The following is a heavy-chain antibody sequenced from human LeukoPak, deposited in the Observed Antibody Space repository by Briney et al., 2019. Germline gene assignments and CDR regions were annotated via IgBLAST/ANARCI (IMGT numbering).Heavy chain of an antibody. D-gene: IGHD5-12*01. Sequence: PGGSLRLSCAASGFIFSKYAMHWVRQAPGKGLEYVSAISSSGDNTYYANSVKGRFTISRDNSKNTLFLQMGSLRAEDMAVYYCAREERGLAIDYWGQGTLVTVSS. CDR3: AREERGLAIDY. CDR2: ISSSGDNT. CDR1: GFIFSKYA. J-gene: IGHJ4*02. V-gene: IGHV3-64*01.